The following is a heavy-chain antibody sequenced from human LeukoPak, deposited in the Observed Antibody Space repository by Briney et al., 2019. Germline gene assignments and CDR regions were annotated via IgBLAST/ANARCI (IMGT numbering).Heavy chain of an antibody. V-gene: IGHV1-8*01. CDR3: ARGVGGYSYGLGAYWFDP. D-gene: IGHD5-18*01. Sequence: GASVKVSCKASGYTFTSYDINWVRQATGQGLEWMGWMNPNSGNTGYAQKLQGRVTMTRNTSISTAYMELSSLRSEDTAVYYCARGVGGYSYGLGAYWFDPWGQGTLVTVSS. CDR2: MNPNSGNT. J-gene: IGHJ5*02. CDR1: GYTFTSYD.